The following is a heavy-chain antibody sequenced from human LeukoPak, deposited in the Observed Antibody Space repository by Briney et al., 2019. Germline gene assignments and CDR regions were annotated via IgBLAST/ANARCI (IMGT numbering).Heavy chain of an antibody. V-gene: IGHV3-30*02. D-gene: IGHD1-26*01. Sequence: GGSLRLSCAASGFTFSSYGMHWVRQAPGKGLEWVAFIRYDGSNKYYADSVKGRFTISRDNSKNTLYLQMNSLRAEDTAVYYCAKDGKIPFYSGSYQFRFDPWGQGTLVTVSS. CDR1: GFTFSSYG. CDR2: IRYDGSNK. J-gene: IGHJ5*02. CDR3: AKDGKIPFYSGSYQFRFDP.